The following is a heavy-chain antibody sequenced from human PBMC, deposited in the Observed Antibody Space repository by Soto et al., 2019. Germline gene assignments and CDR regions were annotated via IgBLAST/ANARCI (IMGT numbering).Heavy chain of an antibody. D-gene: IGHD3-22*01. CDR3: AKAYASRDYYYDSSGYYYGYYFDY. CDR2: IGGEAVST. V-gene: IGHV3-23*01. J-gene: IGHJ4*02. CDR1: GFIFSNYA. Sequence: GGSLRLSCAASGFIFSNYAMSWVRQGPGKGLEWVSVIGGEAVSTNCADSVKGRCTVSRDNSKNTVYLQLDSLRDDDTAVYYCAKAYASRDYYYDSSGYYYGYYFDYWGQGTLVTVSS.